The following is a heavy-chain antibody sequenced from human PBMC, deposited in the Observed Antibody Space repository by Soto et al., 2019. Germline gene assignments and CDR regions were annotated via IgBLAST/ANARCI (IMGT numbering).Heavy chain of an antibody. V-gene: IGHV4-59*01. J-gene: IGHJ4*02. CDR1: GGSISSYY. CDR3: ARDSRFWGSYRYIDY. CDR2: IYDSGST. Sequence: SETLSLTCTVSGGSISSYYWSWIRQPPGKGLEWIGYIYDSGSTNYNPSLKSRVTMSVDTSKSQFSLKLSSVTAADTAVYYCARDSRFWGSYRYIDYWGQGTLVTVSS. D-gene: IGHD3-16*02.